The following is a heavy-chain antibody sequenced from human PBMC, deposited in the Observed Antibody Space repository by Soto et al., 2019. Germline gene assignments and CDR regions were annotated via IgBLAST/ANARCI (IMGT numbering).Heavy chain of an antibody. J-gene: IGHJ4*02. CDR2: INHSGST. D-gene: IGHD2-15*01. Sequence: QVRLQQWGAGLLKPSETLSLTCAVYGGSFSGYYWSWIRQPPGKGLEWIGEINHSGSTNYNPSLKSRVTISVDTSKNQFSLKLSSVTAADTAVYYCARGGYCSGGSCPSDYWGQGTLVTVSS. CDR1: GGSFSGYY. V-gene: IGHV4-34*01. CDR3: ARGGYCSGGSCPSDY.